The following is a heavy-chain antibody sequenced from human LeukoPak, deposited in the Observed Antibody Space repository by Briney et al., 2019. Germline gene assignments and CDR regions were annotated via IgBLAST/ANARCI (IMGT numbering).Heavy chain of an antibody. CDR3: ARRPYSSSYYFDY. Sequence: PSETLSLTCAVYGGSFSGYYWSWIRQPPGKGLEWIGEINHSGSTNYNPSLKSRVTISVDTSKNQFSLKLSSVTAADTAVYYCARRPYSSSYYFDYWGQETLVTVSS. J-gene: IGHJ4*02. D-gene: IGHD6-6*01. V-gene: IGHV4-34*01. CDR1: GGSFSGYY. CDR2: INHSGST.